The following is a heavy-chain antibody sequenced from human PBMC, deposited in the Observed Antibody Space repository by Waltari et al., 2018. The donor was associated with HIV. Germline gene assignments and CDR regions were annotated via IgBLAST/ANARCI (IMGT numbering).Heavy chain of an antibody. CDR2: LRNKANNNTT. Sequence: EVQLVESGGGLIQPGGYLRLSCVASGFIFSAQSIDLVRQAPGKGLEWVGRLRNKANNNTTEYAASVKGRFTISRDDSKNSLYLQMNSLKTEDTAVYFCARDGGRAYFDYWGQGTLVTVSS. V-gene: IGHV3-72*01. D-gene: IGHD2-15*01. CDR1: GFIFSAQS. CDR3: ARDGGRAYFDY. J-gene: IGHJ4*02.